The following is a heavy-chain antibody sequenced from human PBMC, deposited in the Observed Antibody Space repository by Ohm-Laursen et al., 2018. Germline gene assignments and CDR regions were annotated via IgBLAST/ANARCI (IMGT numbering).Heavy chain of an antibody. D-gene: IGHD5-18*01. Sequence: TLSLTCTVSGESISGYYWNWIRLPAGKGLEWIGRIYSSGNTIYNPSLKSRVTMSVDTSKNQFSLKLSSVTAADTAVYYCARDAPRGYSYGTYFDYWGQGTLVTVSS. CDR3: ARDAPRGYSYGTYFDY. J-gene: IGHJ4*02. CDR2: IYSSGNT. V-gene: IGHV4-4*07. CDR1: GESISGYY.